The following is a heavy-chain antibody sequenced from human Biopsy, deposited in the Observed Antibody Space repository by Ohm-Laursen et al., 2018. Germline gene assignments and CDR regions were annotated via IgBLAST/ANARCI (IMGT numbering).Heavy chain of an antibody. J-gene: IGHJ4*02. CDR3: AADINVWNVNY. V-gene: IGHV1-24*01. D-gene: IGHD1-1*01. Sequence: ASVKVSCKVSGYTLNELSVHWVRQVPGKGLEWMGGFAPENGKTVYAQNFQARVSLTEDTSIDTAYMELRSLRSEDTAVYYCAADINVWNVNYWGQGTQVTVSS. CDR1: GYTLNELS. CDR2: FAPENGKT.